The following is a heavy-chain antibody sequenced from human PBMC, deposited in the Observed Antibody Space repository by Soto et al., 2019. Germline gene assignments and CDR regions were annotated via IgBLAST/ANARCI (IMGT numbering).Heavy chain of an antibody. CDR1: GFTFSSYG. D-gene: IGHD1-26*01. J-gene: IGHJ4*02. Sequence: GGSLRLSCAASGFTFSSYGMHWVRQAPGKGLEWVAVISYDGSNKYYADSVKGRFTISRDNSKNTLYLQMNSLRAEDTAVYYCAKDRVGATTSDYWGQGTLVTVSS. CDR3: AKDRVGATTSDY. CDR2: ISYDGSNK. V-gene: IGHV3-30*18.